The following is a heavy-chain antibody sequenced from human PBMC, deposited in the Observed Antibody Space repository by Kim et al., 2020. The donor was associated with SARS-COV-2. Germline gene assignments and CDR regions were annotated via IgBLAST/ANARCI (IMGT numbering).Heavy chain of an antibody. J-gene: IGHJ4*02. CDR3: ARERAAGAAAPDY. V-gene: IGHV1-46*01. Sequence: YAQKFQGRVTMTRDTSTSTVYMELSSLRSEDTAVYYCARERAAGAAAPDYWGQGTLVTVSS. D-gene: IGHD6-13*01.